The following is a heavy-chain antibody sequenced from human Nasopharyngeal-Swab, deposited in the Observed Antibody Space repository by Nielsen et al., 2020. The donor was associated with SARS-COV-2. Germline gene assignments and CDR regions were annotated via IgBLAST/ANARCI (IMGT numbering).Heavy chain of an antibody. Sequence: GGSLRLSCAASGVTVSSNYMSWVRQAPGKGLEWVSVIYSGGSTYYADSVKGRFTISRDNSKNTLYLQMNSLRAEDTAVYYCAREFWNDAFDIWGQGTMVTVSS. J-gene: IGHJ3*02. CDR3: AREFWNDAFDI. V-gene: IGHV3-53*01. CDR2: IYSGGST. CDR1: GVTVSSNY. D-gene: IGHD3-3*01.